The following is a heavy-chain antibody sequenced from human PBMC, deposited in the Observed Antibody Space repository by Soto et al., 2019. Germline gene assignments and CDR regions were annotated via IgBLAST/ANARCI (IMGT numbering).Heavy chain of an antibody. CDR1: GYTFTSYG. CDR2: ISAYNGNT. D-gene: IGHD6-13*01. Sequence: ASVKVSCKASGYTFTSYGISWVRQAPGQGPEWMGWISAYNGNTNYAQKLQGRVTMTTDTSTSTAYMELRSLRSDDTAVYYCARDSIAAAGGPFGYWGQGTLVTVSS. V-gene: IGHV1-18*01. CDR3: ARDSIAAAGGPFGY. J-gene: IGHJ4*02.